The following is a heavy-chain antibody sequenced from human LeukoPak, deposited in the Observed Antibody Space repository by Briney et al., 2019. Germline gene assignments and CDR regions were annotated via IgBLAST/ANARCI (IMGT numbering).Heavy chain of an antibody. CDR2: ISSTSMYI. J-gene: IGHJ6*03. CDR1: GFTFSIYS. Sequence: GGSLRLSCAASGFTFSIYSMTWVRQAPGKGLEWVASISSTSMYIYYADSMRGRFTISRGNAENSLFLQIDSLGVEDTAVYSCARVAAGAEAHTLHYHYMDVWGKGTTVTVSS. D-gene: IGHD6-13*01. V-gene: IGHV3-21*01. CDR3: ARVAAGAEAHTLHYHYMDV.